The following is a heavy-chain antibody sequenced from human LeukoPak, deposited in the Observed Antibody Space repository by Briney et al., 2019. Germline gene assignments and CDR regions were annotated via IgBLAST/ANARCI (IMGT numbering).Heavy chain of an antibody. D-gene: IGHD6-25*01. CDR2: IYHSGST. V-gene: IGHV4-38-2*01. J-gene: IGHJ5*02. Sequence: SETLSLTCAVSGYSISSGYYWGWIRQPPGKGLEWIGSIYHSGSTYYNPPLKSRVTISVDTSKNQFSLKLSSVTAADTAVYYCARAPASAPRGWFDPGRQGTLVTVSS. CDR1: GYSISSGYY. CDR3: ARAPASAPRGWFDP.